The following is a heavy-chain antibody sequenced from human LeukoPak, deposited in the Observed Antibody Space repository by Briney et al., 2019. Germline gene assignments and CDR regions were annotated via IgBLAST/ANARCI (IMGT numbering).Heavy chain of an antibody. CDR3: ARTAMHYYDISGYYYWFDP. J-gene: IGHJ5*02. D-gene: IGHD3-22*01. V-gene: IGHV4-59*11. Sequence: SETLSLACTVSGGSISRHYWSWIRQPPGKGLEWIGYIYYSGSTNYNPSLKSRVTISVDTSKNQFSLKLGSVTAADTAVYYCARTAMHYYDISGYYYWFDPWGQGTLVTVSS. CDR2: IYYSGST. CDR1: GGSISRHY.